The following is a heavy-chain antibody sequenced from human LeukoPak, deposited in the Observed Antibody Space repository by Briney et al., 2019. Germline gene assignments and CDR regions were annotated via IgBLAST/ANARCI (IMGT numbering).Heavy chain of an antibody. D-gene: IGHD6-13*01. CDR1: GFTFSNYA. J-gene: IGHJ4*02. CDR3: AKDLISVVAAAASFDFDY. V-gene: IGHV3-30-3*01. Sequence: GGSLRLSCAASGFTFSNYAMHWVRQAPGKGLEWVAVISYDGSIEDYADSVKGRFTISRDNSKNTLYLQMNSLRAEDTAVYYCAKDLISVVAAAASFDFDYWGQGTLVTVSS. CDR2: ISYDGSIE.